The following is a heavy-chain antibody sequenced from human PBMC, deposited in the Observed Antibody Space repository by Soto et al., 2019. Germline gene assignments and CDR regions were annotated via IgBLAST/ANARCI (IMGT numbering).Heavy chain of an antibody. Sequence: PGGSLRLSCAASGFTFSSYGMHWVRQAPGKGLEWVAVIWYDGSNKYYADSVKGRFTISRDNSKNTLYLQMNSLRAEDTAVYYCARDRMVYAIGGYYVLDFSAQGSSVTGSS. CDR2: IWYDGSNK. V-gene: IGHV3-33*01. D-gene: IGHD2-8*01. J-gene: IGHJ6*02. CDR1: GFTFSSYG. CDR3: ARDRMVYAIGGYYVLDF.